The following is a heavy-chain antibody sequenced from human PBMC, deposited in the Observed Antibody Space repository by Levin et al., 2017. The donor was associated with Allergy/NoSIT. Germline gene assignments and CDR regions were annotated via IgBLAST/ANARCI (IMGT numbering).Heavy chain of an antibody. CDR3: ARPQIYDFWSGYQPVDY. Sequence: GGSLRLSCAASGFIFSSYWMSWVRQAPGKGLEWVANIKQDGSEKYYVDSVKGRFTISRDNAKNSLYLQMNSLRAEDTAVYYCARPQIYDFWSGYQPVDYWGQGTLVTVSS. CDR2: IKQDGSEK. V-gene: IGHV3-7*01. CDR1: GFIFSSYW. J-gene: IGHJ4*02. D-gene: IGHD3-3*01.